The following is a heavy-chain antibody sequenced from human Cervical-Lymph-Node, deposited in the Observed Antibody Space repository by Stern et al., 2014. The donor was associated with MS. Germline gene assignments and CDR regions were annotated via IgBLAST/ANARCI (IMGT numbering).Heavy chain of an antibody. CDR3: VGDEDCGGDCNSYYFGY. CDR2: IWHDGSKE. Sequence: VQLVESGGGAVQPGRSLRLSCGASGFIFSSYGMHWVRQAPGKGLEWVALIWHDGSKEYYADSVKGRFSISRDNSKNTVFLQMNSLRAEDTAVYYCVGDEDCGGDCNSYYFGYWGQGTLVTVSP. CDR1: GFIFSSYG. V-gene: IGHV3-33*01. D-gene: IGHD2-21*02. J-gene: IGHJ4*02.